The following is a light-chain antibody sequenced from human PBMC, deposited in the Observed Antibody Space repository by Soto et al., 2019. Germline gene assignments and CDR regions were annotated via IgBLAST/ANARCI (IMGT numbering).Light chain of an antibody. CDR2: DVS. J-gene: IGLJ1*01. Sequence: QSALNQPPSVSGSPGQSVAISCTGTNSDVGSYNRVSWYQQPPGTAPKLIIYDVSNRPSGVPDRFSGSKSGNTASLTISGLQAEDEADYYCSSYTTTNTYVFGIGTKLTVL. CDR1: NSDVGSYNR. CDR3: SSYTTTNTYV. V-gene: IGLV2-18*02.